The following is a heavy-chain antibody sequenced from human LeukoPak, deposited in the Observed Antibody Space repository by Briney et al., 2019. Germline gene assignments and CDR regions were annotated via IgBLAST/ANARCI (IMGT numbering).Heavy chain of an antibody. CDR3: ARGPKYSSSYQFDY. J-gene: IGHJ4*02. CDR1: GYTFTSYD. CDR2: MNPNSGST. V-gene: IGHV1-8*01. D-gene: IGHD6-13*01. Sequence: ASVKVSCKASGYTFTSYDINWVRQATGQGLEWMGWMNPNSGSTGYAQKFQGRVTMTRNTSISTAYMELSSLRSEDTAVYYCARGPKYSSSYQFDYWGQGTLVTVSS.